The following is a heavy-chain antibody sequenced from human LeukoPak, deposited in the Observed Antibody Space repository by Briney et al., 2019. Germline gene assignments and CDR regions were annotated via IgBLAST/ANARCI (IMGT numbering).Heavy chain of an antibody. D-gene: IGHD3-3*01. Sequence: SETLSLTCTVSGGSLSSSSYYWGWIRQPPGKGLEWIGSIYYSGSTYYNPSLKSRVTISVDTSKNQFSLKLSSVTAADTAVYYCARQITIFGVVKGFDPWGQGTLVTVSS. CDR3: ARQITIFGVVKGFDP. CDR1: GGSLSSSSYY. J-gene: IGHJ5*02. V-gene: IGHV4-39*01. CDR2: IYYSGST.